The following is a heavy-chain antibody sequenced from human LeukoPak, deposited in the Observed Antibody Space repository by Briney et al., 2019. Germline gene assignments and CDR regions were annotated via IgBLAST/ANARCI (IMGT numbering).Heavy chain of an antibody. CDR3: ARGGGYNTPLFDY. J-gene: IGHJ4*02. CDR2: INHSGST. CDR1: GGSISSSSYY. Sequence: SETLSLTCTVSGGSISSSSYYWGWIRQPPGKGLEWIGEINHSGSTNYNPSLKSRVTISVDTSKNQFSLKLSSVTAADTAVYYCARGGGYNTPLFDYWGQGTLVTVSS. D-gene: IGHD5-24*01. V-gene: IGHV4-39*07.